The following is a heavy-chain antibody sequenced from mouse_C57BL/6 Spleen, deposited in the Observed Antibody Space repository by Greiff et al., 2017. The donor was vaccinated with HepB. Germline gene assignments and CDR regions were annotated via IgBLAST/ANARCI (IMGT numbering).Heavy chain of an antibody. Sequence: EVQLQQSGAELVKPGASVKLSCTASGFNIKDYYMHWVKQRTEQGLEWIGRIDPEDGETKYAQKFQGKATITADNSSNTAYLQLSSLTSEDTAGYYCSIMGNYVWFAYWGQGTLVTVSA. J-gene: IGHJ3*01. CDR1: GFNIKDYY. D-gene: IGHD2-1*01. CDR3: SIMGNYVWFAY. CDR2: IDPEDGET. V-gene: IGHV14-2*01.